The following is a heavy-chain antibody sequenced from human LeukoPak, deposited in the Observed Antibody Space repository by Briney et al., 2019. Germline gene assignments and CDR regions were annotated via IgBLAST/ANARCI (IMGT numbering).Heavy chain of an antibody. CDR2: ISSSSSTI. D-gene: IGHD3-22*01. J-gene: IGHJ2*01. CDR1: GFTFSSYG. Sequence: GGSLRLSCAASGFTFSSYGMNWVRQAPGKGLEWVSYISSSSSTIYYADSVKGRFTISRDNAKNSLYLQMNSLRAEDTAVYYCARDQTSYYYDSSGYYPYWYFDLWGRGTLVTVSS. CDR3: ARDQTSYYYDSSGYYPYWYFDL. V-gene: IGHV3-48*01.